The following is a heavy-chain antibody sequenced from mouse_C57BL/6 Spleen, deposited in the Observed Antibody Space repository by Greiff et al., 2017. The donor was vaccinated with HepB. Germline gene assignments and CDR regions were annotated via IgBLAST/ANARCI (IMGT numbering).Heavy chain of an antibody. CDR3: AKTFSYYGSSYYAMDY. J-gene: IGHJ4*01. CDR1: GFSLTSYG. CDR2: IWRGGST. V-gene: IGHV2-5*01. Sequence: VQLKESGPGLVQPSQSLSITCTVSGFSLTSYGVHWVRQSPGKGLEWLGVIWRGGSTDYNAAFMSRLSITKDNSKSQVFFKMNSLQADDTAIYYCAKTFSYYGSSYYAMDYWGQGTSVTVSS. D-gene: IGHD1-1*01.